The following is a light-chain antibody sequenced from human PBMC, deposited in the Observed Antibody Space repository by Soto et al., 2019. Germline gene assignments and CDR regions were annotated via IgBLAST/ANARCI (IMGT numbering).Light chain of an antibody. CDR2: GAS. V-gene: IGKV3-15*01. CDR3: QQYNNWRLT. J-gene: IGKJ4*01. Sequence: EIVMTHSPSTLSVSPVERATLSCRASQSVSSNLAWYQQKPGQAPRLLIYGASTRATGIPARFSGSGSGTEFTLTISSLQSEDFAVYYCQQYNNWRLTFGGGTKVDIK. CDR1: QSVSSN.